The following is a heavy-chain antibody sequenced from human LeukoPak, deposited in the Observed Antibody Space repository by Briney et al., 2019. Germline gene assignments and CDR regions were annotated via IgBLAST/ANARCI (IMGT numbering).Heavy chain of an antibody. J-gene: IGHJ4*02. Sequence: SVKVSFKASGGTFSSYAISWVRQAPGQGLEWMGRIIPILGIANYAQKFQGRVTITADKSTSTAYMELSSLRSEDTAVYYCARGGGYCSGGSCYGYYFDYWGQGTLVTVSS. V-gene: IGHV1-69*04. CDR3: ARGGGYCSGGSCYGYYFDY. CDR2: IIPILGIA. CDR1: GGTFSSYA. D-gene: IGHD2-15*01.